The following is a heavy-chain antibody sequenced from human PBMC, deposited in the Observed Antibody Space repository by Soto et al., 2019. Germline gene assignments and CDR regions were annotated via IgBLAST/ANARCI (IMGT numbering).Heavy chain of an antibody. CDR1: GFTFSNAW. Sequence: EVQLVESGGGLVKPGGSLRLSCAASGFTFSNAWMSWVRQAPGKGLEWVGRIKSKTDGGTTDYAAPVKGRFTISRDDSKNTLYLQMNSLKTEDTAVYYCTTDRVATGSVYNWFDPWGQGTLVTVSS. CDR3: TTDRVATGSVYNWFDP. D-gene: IGHD5-12*01. CDR2: IKSKTDGGTT. V-gene: IGHV3-15*01. J-gene: IGHJ5*02.